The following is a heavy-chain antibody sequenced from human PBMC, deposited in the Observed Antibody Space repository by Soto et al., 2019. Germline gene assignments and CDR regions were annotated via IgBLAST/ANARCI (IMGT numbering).Heavy chain of an antibody. CDR3: AKAQYTGISKTLDY. CDR2: ISESGAIT. J-gene: IGHJ4*02. D-gene: IGHD1-26*01. CDR1: GFTFSSYT. V-gene: IGHV3-23*01. Sequence: EVHLLESGGGLVQPGGSLRLSCVASGFTFSSYTMYWVRQVPGKGLEWVSDISESGAITHYADSVKARFTISRDDPKSTLNLQMHTLRGDETAVYYCAKAQYTGISKTLDYWGQGTLVTVST.